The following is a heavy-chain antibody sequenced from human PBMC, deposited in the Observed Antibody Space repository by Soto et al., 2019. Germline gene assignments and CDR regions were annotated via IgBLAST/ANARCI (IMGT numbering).Heavy chain of an antibody. D-gene: IGHD4-17*01. CDR1: GYTFTSYG. CDR2: IIPIFGTA. CDR3: ARDRNPYYGGNSNNWFDP. V-gene: IGHV1-69*13. Sequence: SVKVSCKASGYTFTSYGISWVRQAPGQGLEWMGGIIPIFGTANYAQKFQGRVTITADESTSTAYMELSSLRSEDTAVYYCARDRNPYYGGNSNNWFDPWGQGTLVTVSS. J-gene: IGHJ5*02.